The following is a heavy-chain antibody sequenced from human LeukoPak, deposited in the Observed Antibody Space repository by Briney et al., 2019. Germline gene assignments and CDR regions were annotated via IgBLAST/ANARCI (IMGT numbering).Heavy chain of an antibody. V-gene: IGHV1-2*02. CDR3: ARDRFTMVRGGVNYFDY. J-gene: IGHJ4*02. CDR2: INPNSGGT. Sequence: ASVKVSCKASGYTFTGYYMHWVRQAPGQGLEWMGWINPNSGGTNYAQKFQGRVTMTGDTSISTAYMELSRLRSDDTAVYYCARDRFTMVRGGVNYFDYWGQGTLVTVSS. CDR1: GYTFTGYY. D-gene: IGHD3-10*01.